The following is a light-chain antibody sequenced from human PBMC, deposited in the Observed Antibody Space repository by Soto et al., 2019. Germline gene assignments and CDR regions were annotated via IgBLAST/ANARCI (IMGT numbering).Light chain of an antibody. J-gene: IGKJ2*01. CDR1: QSVSSSY. CDR2: GAS. CDR3: LQYGSSTVT. V-gene: IGKV3-20*01. Sequence: ENVLTQSPGTLSLSPGERATLSCRASQSVSSSYLTWYQQKPGQAPRLLIYGASSRATDIPDRFSGSGSGTDFTLSSSGLEPEDLSVYYCLQYGSSTVTFGQGTKLEI.